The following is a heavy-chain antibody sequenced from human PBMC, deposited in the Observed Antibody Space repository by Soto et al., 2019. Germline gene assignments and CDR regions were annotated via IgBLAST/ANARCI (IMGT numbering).Heavy chain of an antibody. Sequence: QVQLQESGPGLVKPSETLSLTCTVSGGSVISGSYYWSWIRQPPGKVLEWVGCISDTGSGDYNPSRKSRVTISVHTSKRQFSMRLNSVTAADTAVYYCARAHSGYAPLGMDVWGQGTTVTVSS. D-gene: IGHD5-12*01. J-gene: IGHJ6*02. V-gene: IGHV4-61*01. CDR2: ISDTGSG. CDR1: GGSVISGSYY. CDR3: ARAHSGYAPLGMDV.